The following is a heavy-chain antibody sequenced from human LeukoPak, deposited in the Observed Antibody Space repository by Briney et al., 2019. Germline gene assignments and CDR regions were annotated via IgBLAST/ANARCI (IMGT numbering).Heavy chain of an antibody. D-gene: IGHD2-15*01. J-gene: IGHJ4*02. CDR1: GFTFSSYA. Sequence: GGSLRLSCAASGFTFSSYAMHWVRQAPGKGLEWVAVISYDGSNKYYADSVKGRFTISRDNSKNTLYLQMNSLRAEYTAVYYCARGIHCSGGSCYDTGFDYWGQGTLVTVSS. CDR2: ISYDGSNK. V-gene: IGHV3-30*04. CDR3: ARGIHCSGGSCYDTGFDY.